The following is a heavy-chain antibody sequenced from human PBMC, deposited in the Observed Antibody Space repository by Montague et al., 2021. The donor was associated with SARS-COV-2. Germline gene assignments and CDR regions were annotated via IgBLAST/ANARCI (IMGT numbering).Heavy chain of an antibody. D-gene: IGHD3-22*01. CDR3: ARIGDESVGYYYSNHN. J-gene: IGHJ1*01. V-gene: IGHV4-61*01. Sequence: SETLSLTCTVSGGSFSSTSYYWGWIRQPPGKGLEWIGYIYYSGSTNYSPSLKSRVTISVDTSKNQLSLKVISVIAADTAVYYCARIGDESVGYYYSNHNWGQGTLVTVSS. CDR2: IYYSGST. CDR1: GGSFSSTSYY.